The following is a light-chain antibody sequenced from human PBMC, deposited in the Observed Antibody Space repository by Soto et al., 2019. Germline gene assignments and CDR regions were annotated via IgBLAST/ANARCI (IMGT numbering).Light chain of an antibody. CDR3: QSSDSSLSGLVV. J-gene: IGLJ2*01. V-gene: IGLV1-40*01. CDR1: SSNIGAGYD. CDR2: GNS. Sequence: QSVLTQPPSVSGAPGQRVTISCTGSSSNIGAGYDVHWYQQLPGTAPKLLIYGNSNRPSGVPDRFSGSKSGTSASLAITGLQAEDEADYYCQSSDSSLSGLVVFGGGTKLPVL.